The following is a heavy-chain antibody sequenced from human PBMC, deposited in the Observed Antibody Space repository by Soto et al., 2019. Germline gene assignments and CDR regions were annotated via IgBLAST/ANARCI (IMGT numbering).Heavy chain of an antibody. CDR2: ISGSGGAM. D-gene: IGHD5-12*01. Sequence: EVQLVESGGNLIQPGGSLRLSCAASGFTFSSYEMNWVRQAPGKGLEWVSYISGSGGAMFYADSVKGRFTISRDNAKNSLFLQMNSLRVEDTAVYYCVRDGGSDVWDSWGQGTLVTVSP. CDR1: GFTFSSYE. CDR3: VRDGGSDVWDS. V-gene: IGHV3-48*03. J-gene: IGHJ4*02.